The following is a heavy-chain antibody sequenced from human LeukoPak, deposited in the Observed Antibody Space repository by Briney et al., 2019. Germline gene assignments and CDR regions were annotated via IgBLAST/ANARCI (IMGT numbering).Heavy chain of an antibody. Sequence: SETLSLTCTVSGGSISSYYWSWIRQPPGKGLEWIGYIHYSGSTNYNPSLKSRVTISVDTSKNQFSLKLSSVTAADTAVYYCAGGWYSSGWYYNSDTSYYGMDVWGQGTTVTVSS. D-gene: IGHD6-19*01. CDR1: GGSISSYY. V-gene: IGHV4-59*01. J-gene: IGHJ6*02. CDR3: AGGWYSSGWYYNSDTSYYGMDV. CDR2: IHYSGST.